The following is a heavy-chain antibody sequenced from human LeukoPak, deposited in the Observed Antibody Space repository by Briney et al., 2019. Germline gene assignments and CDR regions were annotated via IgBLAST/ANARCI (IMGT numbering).Heavy chain of an antibody. CDR1: GGSFSGYY. D-gene: IGHD6-19*01. CDR2: IGSSGTNR. V-gene: IGHV3-11*04. CDR3: ALLAVASDFDY. J-gene: IGHJ4*02. Sequence: LSLTCAVYGGSFSGYYWSWIRQPPGKGLEWVSNIGSSGTNRYYADSVKGRFSISRDNAKSSLYLQMNSLRVEDTAVYYCALLAVASDFDYWGQGALVTVSS.